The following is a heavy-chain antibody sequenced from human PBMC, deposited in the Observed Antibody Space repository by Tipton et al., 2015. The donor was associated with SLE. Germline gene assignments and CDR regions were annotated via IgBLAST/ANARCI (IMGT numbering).Heavy chain of an antibody. J-gene: IGHJ3*02. CDR2: INHSGST. D-gene: IGHD6-13*01. Sequence: TLSLTCAVYGGSFSGYYWSWIRQPPGKGLEWIGEINHSGSTNYNPSLKSRVTISVDTSKNQFSLKLSSVTAADTAVYYCARDSSSYAFDIWGQGTMVTVSS. CDR1: GGSFSGYY. V-gene: IGHV4-34*01. CDR3: ARDSSSYAFDI.